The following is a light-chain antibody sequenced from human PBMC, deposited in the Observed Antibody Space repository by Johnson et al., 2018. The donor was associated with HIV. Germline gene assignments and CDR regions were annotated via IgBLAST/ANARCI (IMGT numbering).Light chain of an antibody. J-gene: IGLJ1*01. V-gene: IGLV1-51*02. CDR1: SSNIGNNY. CDR2: ENT. Sequence: VLTQPPSVSAAPGQKVTISCSGSSSNIGNNYVSWSQQLPGTAPKLLIYENTKRPSGIPDRFSGSKSGTSATLGITGLQTGDEAEYYCGTWDNSLSAFVFGSGTKVAVL. CDR3: GTWDNSLSAFV.